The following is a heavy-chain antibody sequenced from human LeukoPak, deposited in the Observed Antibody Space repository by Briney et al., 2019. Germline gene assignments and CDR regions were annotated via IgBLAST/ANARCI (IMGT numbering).Heavy chain of an antibody. CDR2: IYYSGGT. Sequence: PSETPSLTCTVSGDSINSYYWTWIRQPPGKGLEWIGYIYYSGGTNYNPSLKSRVTISVDTSKNQFSLKLSSVTAADTAVYYCARNSPDYFDYWGQGTLVTVSS. V-gene: IGHV4-59*01. CDR3: ARNSPDYFDY. J-gene: IGHJ4*02. D-gene: IGHD4-23*01. CDR1: GDSINSYY.